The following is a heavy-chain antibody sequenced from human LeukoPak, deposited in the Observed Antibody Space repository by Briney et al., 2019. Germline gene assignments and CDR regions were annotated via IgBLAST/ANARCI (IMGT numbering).Heavy chain of an antibody. CDR3: AGPSTSSHDTFDT. J-gene: IGHJ3*02. CDR1: GVSVSSHITA. D-gene: IGHD6-13*01. Sequence: SQTLSLTCAISGVSVSSHITAWNWIRQSPSRGLEWLGRTYYRSKWYVDYAVSVKSRLTINADTSKNQFSLLLNSVTPDDTALYYCAGPSTSSHDTFDTWGQGTMITVSS. V-gene: IGHV6-1*01. CDR2: TYYRSKWYV.